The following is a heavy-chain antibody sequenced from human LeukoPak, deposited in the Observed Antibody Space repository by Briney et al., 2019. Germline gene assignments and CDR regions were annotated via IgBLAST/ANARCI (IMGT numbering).Heavy chain of an antibody. V-gene: IGHV1-18*01. CDR3: ARETPILGYCSSTSCAIDY. Sequence: ASVKVSCKASGYTFTSDGISWVRQAPGQGLEWMGWISAYNGNTNYAQKLQGRVTMTTDTSTSTAYMELRSLRSDDTAVYYCARETPILGYCSSTSCAIDYWGQGTLVTVSS. J-gene: IGHJ4*02. D-gene: IGHD2-2*01. CDR2: ISAYNGNT. CDR1: GYTFTSDG.